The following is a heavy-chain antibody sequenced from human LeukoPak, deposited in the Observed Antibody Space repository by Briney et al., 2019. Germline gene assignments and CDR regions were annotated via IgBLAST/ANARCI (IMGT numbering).Heavy chain of an antibody. CDR2: INPSGGST. Sequence: ASVKVSCKASGYTFTSYAMNWVRQAPGQGLEWMGIINPSGGSTSYAQKFQGRVTMTRDTSTSTVYMELSSLRSEDTAVYYCAGEEGATGAFDIWGQGTMVTVSS. CDR1: GYTFTSYA. J-gene: IGHJ3*02. V-gene: IGHV1-46*01. D-gene: IGHD1-26*01. CDR3: AGEEGATGAFDI.